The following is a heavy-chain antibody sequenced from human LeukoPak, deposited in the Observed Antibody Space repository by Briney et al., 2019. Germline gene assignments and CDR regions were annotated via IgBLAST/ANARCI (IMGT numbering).Heavy chain of an antibody. D-gene: IGHD6-13*01. CDR2: IWYDGSKK. CDR3: ARPVAAGWYYFYY. J-gene: IGHJ4*02. V-gene: IGHV3-33*01. CDR1: GFTFSSYG. Sequence: GGSLRLSCGASGFTFSSYGLHGVRQAPGKGLEWVAVIWYDGSKKYYGDSVKGRFTMSRDNSKNTVYLQMNSLRAEDTAVYSCARPVAAGWYYFYYWGQGTLVTVSS.